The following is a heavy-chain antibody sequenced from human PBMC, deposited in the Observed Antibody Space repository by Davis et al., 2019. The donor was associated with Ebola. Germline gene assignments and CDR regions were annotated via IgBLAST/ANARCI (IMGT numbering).Heavy chain of an antibody. CDR1: GISFSYHY. CDR3: ARDRRGSYTVDY. CDR2: IYSSGST. J-gene: IGHJ4*02. V-gene: IGHV4-59*11. D-gene: IGHD1-26*01. Sequence: SETLSLTCTVSGISFSYHYWSWIRQLPGKGPEWIGYIYSSGSTNYNPSLKSRITMSVDKSKNQFSLKLRSVTAADTAVYYCARDRRGSYTVDYWGQGTLVTVSS.